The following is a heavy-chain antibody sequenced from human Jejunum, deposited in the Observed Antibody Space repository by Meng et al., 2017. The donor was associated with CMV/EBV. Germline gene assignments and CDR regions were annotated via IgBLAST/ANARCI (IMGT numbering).Heavy chain of an antibody. CDR3: ARLYGGGAFDI. CDR2: IYPGGNT. D-gene: IGHD4-23*01. Sequence: CADSGFSFSSTYMTWVRQAPGKGLDWVSIIYPGGNTNYADSLKGRFTISRDNSKSTLYLQMNNLTAEDTAMYYCARLYGGGAFDIWGQGTMVTVSS. V-gene: IGHV3-53*01. CDR1: GFSFSSTY. J-gene: IGHJ3*02.